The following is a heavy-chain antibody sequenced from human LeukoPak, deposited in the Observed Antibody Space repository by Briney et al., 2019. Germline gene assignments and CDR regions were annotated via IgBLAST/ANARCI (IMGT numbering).Heavy chain of an antibody. Sequence: SETLSLTCTVSGGSISSYYWSWIRQPPGKGLEWIGYIYYSGSTNYNPSLKSRVTISVDTSKNQFSLKLSSVTAADTAVYYCATYYDTSGYRFDYWGQGTLVTVSS. V-gene: IGHV4-59*01. CDR3: ATYYDTSGYRFDY. J-gene: IGHJ4*02. CDR2: IYYSGST. D-gene: IGHD3-22*01. CDR1: GGSISSYY.